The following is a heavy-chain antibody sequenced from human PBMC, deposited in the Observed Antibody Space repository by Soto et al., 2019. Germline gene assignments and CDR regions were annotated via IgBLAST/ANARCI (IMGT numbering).Heavy chain of an antibody. CDR2: IKEDGSEK. J-gene: IGHJ4*02. CDR1: GFTFSRYW. CDR3: ARGGAPGAGDY. Sequence: EVQLVESGGGLVQPGGSLRLSCEASGFTFSRYWMSWVRQAPGKGLEWVANIKEDGSEKYYVDSVTGRFTISRDNAKNSLFLQMNSLRADDTAVYYCARGGAPGAGDYWGQGTLVTVSS. D-gene: IGHD6-13*01. V-gene: IGHV3-7*01.